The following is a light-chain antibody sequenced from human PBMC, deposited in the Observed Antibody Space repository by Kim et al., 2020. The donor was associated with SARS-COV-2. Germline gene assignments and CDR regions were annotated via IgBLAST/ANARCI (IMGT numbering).Light chain of an antibody. CDR2: GKK. V-gene: IGLV3-19*01. CDR1: SLRSYY. CDR3: NSRDSSGNHVV. J-gene: IGLJ2*01. Sequence: SSELTQDPAVSVALGQTVRITCQGDSLRSYYASWYQQKPGQAPVLVIYGKKNQPSGIPDRFSGSSSGNTASLTITGARAEDEADYYCNSRDSSGNHVVFGGGTQLTVL.